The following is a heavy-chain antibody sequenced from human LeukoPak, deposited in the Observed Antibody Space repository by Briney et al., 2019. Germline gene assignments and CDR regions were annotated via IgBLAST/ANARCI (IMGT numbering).Heavy chain of an antibody. CDR1: GFTFSSYG. Sequence: ESGGSLRLSCAAPGFTFSSYGMHWVRQAPGKGLEWVALIWYDGSNKYYADSVKGRFTISRDNSKNTVYLQMNSLRAEDTAVYSCARELSPVVKYSFDSWGQGTQVTVSS. V-gene: IGHV3-33*01. D-gene: IGHD2-15*01. CDR2: IWYDGSNK. CDR3: ARELSPVVKYSFDS. J-gene: IGHJ4*02.